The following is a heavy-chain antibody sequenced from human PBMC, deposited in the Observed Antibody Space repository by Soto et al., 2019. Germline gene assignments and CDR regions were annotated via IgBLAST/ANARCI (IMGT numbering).Heavy chain of an antibody. J-gene: IGHJ4*02. Sequence: GPLRLSGAAPVFTFSSYAMSWVRQAPGKGLEWVSAISGSGCSTYYADSVKGRFTISRDNSKNTLYLQMNSLRAEDTAVYYCAKDPFSSSWPNFDYWGQGTLVTVSS. CDR1: VFTFSSYA. CDR3: AKDPFSSSWPNFDY. D-gene: IGHD6-13*01. CDR2: ISGSGCST. V-gene: IGHV3-23*01.